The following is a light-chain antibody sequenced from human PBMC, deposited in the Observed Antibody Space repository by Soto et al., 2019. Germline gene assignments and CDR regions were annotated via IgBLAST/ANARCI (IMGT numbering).Light chain of an antibody. J-gene: IGLJ2*01. Sequence: QSVLTQPRSVSGSPGQSVTISCTGTSSDVGGYNYVSWYQHHPGKAPKLMIYDVNKWPSGVPDRFSGSKSGNTASLTISGLQAEDEADYYCCSYAGRYTIAVFGGGTKVTVL. CDR2: DVN. V-gene: IGLV2-11*01. CDR1: SSDVGGYNY. CDR3: CSYAGRYTIAV.